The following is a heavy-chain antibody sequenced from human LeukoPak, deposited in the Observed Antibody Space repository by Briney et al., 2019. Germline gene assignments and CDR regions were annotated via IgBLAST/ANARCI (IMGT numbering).Heavy chain of an antibody. J-gene: IGHJ4*02. D-gene: IGHD2-2*01. CDR2: IYYSGST. CDR1: GGSISSYY. Sequence: PSETPSLTCTVSGGSISSYYWSWIRQPPGKGLEWIGYIYYSGSTNYNPSLKSRVTISVDTSKNQFSLKLSSVTAADTAVYYCARASVVPAAMFDYWGQGTLVTVSS. CDR3: ARASVVPAAMFDY. V-gene: IGHV4-59*01.